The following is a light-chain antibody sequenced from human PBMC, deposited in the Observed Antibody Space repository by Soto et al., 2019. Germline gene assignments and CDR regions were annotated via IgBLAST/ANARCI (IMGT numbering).Light chain of an antibody. CDR2: GAS. Sequence: EIVLTQSPGTLSLSPGERATLSCRASQSVSSSFLAWCQQKPGQAPRLLIYGASSRATGIPDRFSGSGSGTVFTLTISRLEPEDFAVYYCQHYGSSPWTFGQGTKVEIK. V-gene: IGKV3-20*01. CDR3: QHYGSSPWT. CDR1: QSVSSSF. J-gene: IGKJ1*01.